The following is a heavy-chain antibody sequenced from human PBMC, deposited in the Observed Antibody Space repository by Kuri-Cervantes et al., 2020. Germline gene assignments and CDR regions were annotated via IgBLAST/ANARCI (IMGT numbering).Heavy chain of an antibody. Sequence: ASVKVSCKASGYTFTSYGISWVRQAPGQGLEWMGWISAYNGNTNYAQKFQGRVTITADKSTSTAYMELRSLRSDDTAVYYCARDRTGAFDIRGQGTMVTVSS. CDR3: ARDRTGAFDI. J-gene: IGHJ3*02. V-gene: IGHV1-18*01. CDR1: GYTFTSYG. CDR2: ISAYNGNT.